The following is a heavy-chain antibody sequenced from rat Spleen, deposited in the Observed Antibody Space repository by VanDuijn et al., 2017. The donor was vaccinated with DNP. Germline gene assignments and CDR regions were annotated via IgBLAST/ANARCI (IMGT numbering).Heavy chain of an antibody. V-gene: IGHV5-17*01. CDR2: ITYDGSRT. J-gene: IGHJ3*01. D-gene: IGHD1-7*01. Sequence: EVQLVESGGGLVQPGRSLKFSCAASGFTFSGYAMAWVRQAPKKGLEWVATITYDGSRTYYRDSVKGLFTISRDNAKSTLYLQMDSLRSEDTATYYCARQGSYYGYGWFAYWGQGTLVTVSS. CDR3: ARQGSYYGYGWFAY. CDR1: GFTFSGYA.